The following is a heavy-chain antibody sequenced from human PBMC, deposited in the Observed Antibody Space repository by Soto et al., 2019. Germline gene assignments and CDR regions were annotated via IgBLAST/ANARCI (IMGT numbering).Heavy chain of an antibody. CDR3: ASGPDGPRIVMVPFDY. V-gene: IGHV1-69*01. CDR1: GGSFSNYF. D-gene: IGHD2-15*01. Sequence: QVQVVQSGAEVKKPGSSVKVSCKASGGSFSNYFISWVRQAPGQGLEWMGGIIPVFGTPNYAERFQGRVTITADGSTGTTSMELSSLRSEDTAVYYCASGPDGPRIVMVPFDYWGQGTPVTVSS. CDR2: IIPVFGTP. J-gene: IGHJ4*02.